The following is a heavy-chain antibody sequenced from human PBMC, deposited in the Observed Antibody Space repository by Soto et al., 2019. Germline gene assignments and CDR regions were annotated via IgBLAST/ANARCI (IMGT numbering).Heavy chain of an antibody. CDR3: ARDGQWLPRDGLRSSYYFDY. V-gene: IGHV3-33*01. CDR2: IWYDGGNK. CDR1: GFNFSSYV. D-gene: IGHD6-19*01. J-gene: IGHJ4*02. Sequence: QVQLVESGGGVVQPGRSLRLSCAASGFNFSSYVMHWVRQAPSKGLEWVAVIWYDGGNKYCADSVKGRFTISRDNSKNTLYLQMNSLRAEDTAVYYCARDGQWLPRDGLRSSYYFDYWGQGTLVTVSS.